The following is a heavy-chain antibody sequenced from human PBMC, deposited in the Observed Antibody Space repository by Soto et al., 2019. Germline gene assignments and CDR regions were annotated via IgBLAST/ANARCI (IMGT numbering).Heavy chain of an antibody. V-gene: IGHV4-59*01. CDR3: ARGGYCSGGSCSGAEYFQH. D-gene: IGHD2-15*01. CDR2: IYYSGST. Sequence: PSETLSLTCTVSGGSISSYYWSWIRQPPGKGLEWIGYIYYSGSTNYNPSLKSRVTISVDTSKNQFSLKLSSVTAADTAVYYCARGGYCSGGSCSGAEYFQHWGQGTLVTVSS. CDR1: GGSISSYY. J-gene: IGHJ1*01.